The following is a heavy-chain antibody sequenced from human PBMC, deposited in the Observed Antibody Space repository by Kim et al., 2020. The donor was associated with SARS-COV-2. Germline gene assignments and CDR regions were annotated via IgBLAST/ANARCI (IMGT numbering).Heavy chain of an antibody. D-gene: IGHD6-13*01. V-gene: IGHV3-7*01. Sequence: GDSVKGRFTNSRDKAKNSLYLQMNSLRAEDTAIYYCARGLTAALYYFDYWGQGTLVTVSS. CDR3: ARGLTAALYYFDY. J-gene: IGHJ4*02.